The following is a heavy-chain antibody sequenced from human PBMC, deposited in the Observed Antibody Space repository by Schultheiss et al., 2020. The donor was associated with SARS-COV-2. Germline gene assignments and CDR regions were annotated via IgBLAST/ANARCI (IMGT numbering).Heavy chain of an antibody. CDR2: IYYSGST. CDR1: GGSVSSGSYY. V-gene: IGHV4-61*01. J-gene: IGHJ4*02. CDR3: ARGIVGEHPGGY. D-gene: IGHD1-26*01. Sequence: SETLSLTCGVSGGSVSSGSYYWSWIRQPPGKGLEWIGYIYYSGSTNYNPSLKSRVTISVDTSKNQFSLKLSSVTAADTAVYYCARGIVGEHPGGYWGQGTLVTVSS.